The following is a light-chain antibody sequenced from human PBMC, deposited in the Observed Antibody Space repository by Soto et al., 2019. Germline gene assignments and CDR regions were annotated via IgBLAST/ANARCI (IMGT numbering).Light chain of an antibody. CDR2: RNN. V-gene: IGLV1-47*01. CDR1: SSNIGSNY. CDR3: AAWNDSLSALYV. J-gene: IGLJ1*01. Sequence: QAVVTQPPSASGTPGQRVTISCSGSSSNIGSNYVYWYQQLPGTAPKLLVCRNNLRPSGVPDRFSGSKSGTSDSLAISGLRSEDEAGYYCAAWNDSLSALYVFGTGTKVTVL.